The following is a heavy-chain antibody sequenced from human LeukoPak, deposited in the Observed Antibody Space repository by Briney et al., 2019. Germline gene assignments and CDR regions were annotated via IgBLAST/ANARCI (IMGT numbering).Heavy chain of an antibody. CDR3: ARGDIVVVVAGFDP. CDR2: INHSGST. CDR1: GGSFSGYY. J-gene: IGHJ5*02. V-gene: IGHV4-34*01. D-gene: IGHD2-15*01. Sequence: SETLSLTCAVYGGSFSGYYWSWIPQRPGKGLEWIGEINHSGSTNYNPSLKSRVTISVDTSKNQFSLKLSSVTAADTAVYYCARGDIVVVVAGFDPWGQGTLVTVSS.